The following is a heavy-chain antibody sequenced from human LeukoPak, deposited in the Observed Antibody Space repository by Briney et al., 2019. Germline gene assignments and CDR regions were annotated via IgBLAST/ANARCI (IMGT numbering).Heavy chain of an antibody. CDR2: ISSSGKNI. CDR1: GFTFSDYS. D-gene: IGHD1-26*01. V-gene: IGHV3-21*01. CDR3: ARDPTSGSHPHFDF. Sequence: GGSLRLSCAASGFTFSDYSINWVRQAPGKGLEWVSSISSSGKNIFYADSVKGRFTFSRDNANNSLFLQMNSLRGEDTAVYYCARDPTSGSHPHFDFWGQGTPVTVSS. J-gene: IGHJ4*02.